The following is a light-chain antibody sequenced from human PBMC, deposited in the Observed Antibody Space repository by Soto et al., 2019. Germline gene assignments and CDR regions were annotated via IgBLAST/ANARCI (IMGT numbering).Light chain of an antibody. CDR3: QQYNSYSHT. CDR1: QSISSW. CDR2: KAS. J-gene: IGKJ2*01. V-gene: IGKV1-5*03. Sequence: DIQMTQSPSTLSASVGDRVTITCRASQSISSWLAWYQQKPGKAPKLLIYKASSLESGVASRFSGSGSGTEFTLTISTLQPDDFATYYCQQYNSYSHTFGQGTKLEI.